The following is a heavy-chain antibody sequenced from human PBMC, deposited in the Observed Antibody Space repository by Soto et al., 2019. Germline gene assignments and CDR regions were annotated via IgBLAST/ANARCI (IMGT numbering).Heavy chain of an antibody. Sequence: QVQLQQWGAGLLKPSETLSLTCVVYGESFSGYFWSWIRQPPGQGLEWIGGIINSGATKSNPSLRSRVTMSVATSQNPFSLNLNALTAADTAVYYCARDDPVTRTIDYWGQGTLVTVSS. V-gene: IGHV4-34*02. J-gene: IGHJ4*02. CDR1: GESFSGYF. CDR2: IINSGAT. CDR3: ARDDPVTRTIDY. D-gene: IGHD4-17*01.